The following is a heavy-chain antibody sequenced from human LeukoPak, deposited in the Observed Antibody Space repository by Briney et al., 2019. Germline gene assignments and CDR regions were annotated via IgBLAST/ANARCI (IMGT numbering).Heavy chain of an antibody. J-gene: IGHJ6*03. CDR1: GGSFSGYY. Sequence: SETLSLTCAVYGGSFSGYYWSWIRQPPGKGLEWIGEINHSGSTNYNPSLKSRVTISVDTSKNQFSLKLSSVTAADTAVYYCARRRVAARPNYYYYMDVWGKGTTVTVSS. V-gene: IGHV4-34*01. CDR2: INHSGST. CDR3: ARRRVAARPNYYYYMDV. D-gene: IGHD6-6*01.